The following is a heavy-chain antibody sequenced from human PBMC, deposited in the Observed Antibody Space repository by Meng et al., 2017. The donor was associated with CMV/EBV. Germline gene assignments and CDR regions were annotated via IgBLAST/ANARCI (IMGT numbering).Heavy chain of an antibody. Sequence: GESLKISCAASGFTFSSYAMSWVRQAPGKGLEWVSVIYSGGSSTYYADSVKGRFTTSRDNSKNTLYLQMNSLRAEDTAVYYCAKDLVIPLYSTPYYYGMDVWGQGTTVTVSS. CDR1: GFTFSSYA. J-gene: IGHJ6*02. D-gene: IGHD4-11*01. CDR2: IYSGGSST. V-gene: IGHV3-23*03. CDR3: AKDLVIPLYSTPYYYGMDV.